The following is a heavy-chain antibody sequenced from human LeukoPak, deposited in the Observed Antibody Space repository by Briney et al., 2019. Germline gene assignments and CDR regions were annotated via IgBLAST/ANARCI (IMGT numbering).Heavy chain of an antibody. J-gene: IGHJ4*02. Sequence: PGGSLRLSCAASGFTFSNYNMNWVRQAPGKGLEWVSGISGSGGSTYYADSVKGRFTISRDNSKNTLYLQMNSLRAEDTAVYYCVRDGGRLNFGNGASFDYWGQGTLVTVSS. CDR3: VRDGGRLNFGNGASFDY. V-gene: IGHV3-23*01. D-gene: IGHD3-10*01. CDR1: GFTFSNYN. CDR2: ISGSGGST.